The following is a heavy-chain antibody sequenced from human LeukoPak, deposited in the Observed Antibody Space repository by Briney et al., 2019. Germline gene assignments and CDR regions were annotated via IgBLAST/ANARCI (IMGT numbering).Heavy chain of an antibody. Sequence: ASVKVSCKASGYTFTSYGISWVRQAPGQGLEWMGWISAYNGNTNYAQKLQGRVTMTTDTSTSTAYMELRSLRFDDTAVYYCARDYGDYAFGSRYFDYWGQGTLVTVSS. CDR1: GYTFTSYG. D-gene: IGHD4-17*01. CDR2: ISAYNGNT. V-gene: IGHV1-18*01. J-gene: IGHJ4*02. CDR3: ARDYGDYAFGSRYFDY.